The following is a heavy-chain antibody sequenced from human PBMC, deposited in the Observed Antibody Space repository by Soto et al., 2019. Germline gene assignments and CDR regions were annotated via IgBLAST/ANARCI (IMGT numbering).Heavy chain of an antibody. D-gene: IGHD2-21*01. CDR1: GGSISSSIYY. J-gene: IGHJ4*02. CDR3: ARVWGYYFDY. V-gene: IGHV4-39*01. CDR2: IFYSGST. Sequence: SETLSLTCTVSGGSISSSIYYGGWIRRPPGKGLEWIGSIFYSGSTYYNPSLKSRVTISVDTFKNQFSLKLYSVTAADTAMYYCARVWGYYFDYWGQGTLVTVSS.